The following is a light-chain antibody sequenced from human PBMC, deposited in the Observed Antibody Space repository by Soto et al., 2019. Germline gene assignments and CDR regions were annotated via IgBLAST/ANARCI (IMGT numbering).Light chain of an antibody. CDR2: EVS. CDR3: SSYVTSGTLV. Sequence: QSALTQAASVSGSPGQSITISCTGTSSDIGGSDYVSWYQKPPGKAPKVIIYEVSDRPSGVSDRFSGSKSGNTASLTISGLQAEDEADYYCSSYVTSGTLVFGGGTKVTVL. J-gene: IGLJ3*02. V-gene: IGLV2-14*01. CDR1: SSDIGGSDY.